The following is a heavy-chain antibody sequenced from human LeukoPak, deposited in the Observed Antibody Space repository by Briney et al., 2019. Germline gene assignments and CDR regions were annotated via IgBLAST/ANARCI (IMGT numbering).Heavy chain of an antibody. CDR3: AKYCTSTSCYGAFDL. CDR1: GFTFSTYA. CDR2: ISISGDST. D-gene: IGHD2-2*01. Sequence: GGSLRLSCAASGFTFSTYAMSWVRQSPGKGLEWVSAISISGDSTYYINSVKGRFTISRDNSKNTLYLQMNSLRAEDTARYYCAKYCTSTSCYGAFDLWGQGTVVTVSS. J-gene: IGHJ3*01. V-gene: IGHV3-23*01.